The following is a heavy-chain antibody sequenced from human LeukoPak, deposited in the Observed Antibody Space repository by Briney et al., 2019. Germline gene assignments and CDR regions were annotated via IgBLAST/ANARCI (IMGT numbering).Heavy chain of an antibody. V-gene: IGHV4-34*01. J-gene: IGHJ5*02. Sequence: SETLSLTCAIYGASLRGYHWSWIRQSPGKGLEWIGSINYSGTTTYNPSLKSRVTMSVDTSKNQFSLKLSSVTAADTAVYYCARDQRDFWSGNNWFDPWGQGTLVTVSS. CDR2: INYSGTT. CDR1: GASLRGYH. CDR3: ARDQRDFWSGNNWFDP. D-gene: IGHD3-3*01.